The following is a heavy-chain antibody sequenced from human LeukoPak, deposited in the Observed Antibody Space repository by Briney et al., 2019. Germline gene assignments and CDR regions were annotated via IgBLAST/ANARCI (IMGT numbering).Heavy chain of an antibody. CDR3: ARDLPMLHLIMGY. V-gene: IGHV1-69*05. CDR1: GGTFSSYA. Sequence: SVKVSCKASGGTFSSYAISWVRQAPGQGLEWMGRIIPIFGTANYAQKVKGRVTITTDESTSTAYMELSSLRSEDTAVYYCARDLPMLHLIMGYWGQGTLVTVSS. CDR2: IIPIFGTA. D-gene: IGHD2-2*01. J-gene: IGHJ4*02.